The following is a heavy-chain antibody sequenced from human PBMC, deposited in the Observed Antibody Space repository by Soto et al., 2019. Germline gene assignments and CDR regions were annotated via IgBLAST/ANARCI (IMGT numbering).Heavy chain of an antibody. CDR1: GGSISDRNW. D-gene: IGHD3-3*01. CDR3: ARLHYDFWSLFDY. V-gene: IGHV4-30-4*01. J-gene: IGHJ4*02. CDR2: IYYSGST. Sequence: PSETLSLTCAVSGGSISDRNWWSWVRQPPGKGLEWIGYIYYSGSTYCNPSLKSRVTISVDTSKNQFSLKLSSVTAADTAVYYCARLHYDFWSLFDYWGQGTLVTVSS.